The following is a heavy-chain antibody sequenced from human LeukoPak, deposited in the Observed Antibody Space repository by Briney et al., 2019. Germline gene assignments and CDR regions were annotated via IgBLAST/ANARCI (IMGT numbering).Heavy chain of an antibody. J-gene: IGHJ4*02. V-gene: IGHV2-5*01. CDR2: IYWNDDK. Sequence: PGPTLVNPTQTLTLTCTFSGFSLSTSGVGVGWIRQPPGKALEWHALIYWNDDKRYSPSLKSRLTITKDTSKNQVVLTMTNMDPVDTATYYCAHSVLYGYSSGWYSYYFDYWGQGTLVTVSS. D-gene: IGHD6-19*01. CDR1: GFSLSTSGVG. CDR3: AHSVLYGYSSGWYSYYFDY.